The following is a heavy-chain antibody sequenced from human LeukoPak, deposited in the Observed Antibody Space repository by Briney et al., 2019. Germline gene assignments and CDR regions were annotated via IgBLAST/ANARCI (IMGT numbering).Heavy chain of an antibody. CDR3: ARVGSGQYSSPPVWFDP. V-gene: IGHV1-18*01. D-gene: IGHD6-13*01. Sequence: ASVKVSCKASGYTFTSYGISWVRQAPGQGLEWMGIINPSGGSTSYAQKFQGRVTMTTDTSTSTAYMELRSLRSDDTAVYYCARVGSGQYSSPPVWFDPWGQGTLVTVSS. CDR1: GYTFTSYG. CDR2: INPSGGST. J-gene: IGHJ5*02.